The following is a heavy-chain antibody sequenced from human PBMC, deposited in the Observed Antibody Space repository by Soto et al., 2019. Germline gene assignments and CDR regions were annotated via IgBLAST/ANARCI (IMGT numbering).Heavy chain of an antibody. CDR3: ARRKAGLGY. D-gene: IGHD3-16*01. J-gene: IGHJ4*02. CDR2: MNPNSGNT. Sequence: QVQLVQSGAEVKKPGASVKVSCKASGDTFTSYDINWVRQATGQGLEWMGWMNPNSGNTGYAQKFQGRVTMTRNTTISTGYMGLSNLRSDDTAVYYCARRKAGLGYWGQGTLVTVSS. CDR1: GDTFTSYD. V-gene: IGHV1-8*01.